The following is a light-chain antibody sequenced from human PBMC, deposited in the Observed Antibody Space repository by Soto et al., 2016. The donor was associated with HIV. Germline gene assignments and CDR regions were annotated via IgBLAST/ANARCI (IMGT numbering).Light chain of an antibody. J-gene: IGKJ1*01. Sequence: DIQMTQSPSTLSASVGDRVTITCRASQSINSWLAWYQHKPGKAPKLLIYKASQLESGVPSRFSGSGSGTEFTLTINSLQPDDFATYYCHQYERYSMWTFGQGTKVEIK. CDR2: KAS. CDR1: QSINSW. V-gene: IGKV1-5*03. CDR3: HQYERYSMWT.